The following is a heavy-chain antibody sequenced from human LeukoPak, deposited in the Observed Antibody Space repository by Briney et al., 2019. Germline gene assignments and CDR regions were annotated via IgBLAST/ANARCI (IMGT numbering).Heavy chain of an antibody. CDR2: INHSGST. D-gene: IGHD3-22*01. CDR1: GGSFSGYY. V-gene: IGHV4-34*01. CDR3: ARAGYDSSGYYFRAFDI. Sequence: SETLSLTCAVYGGSFSGYYWSWIRQPPGKGLEWIGEINHSGSTNYNPSLKSRVTISVDTSKNQFSLKLSSVTAADTAVYYCARAGYDSSGYYFRAFDIWGQGTMVTVSS. J-gene: IGHJ3*02.